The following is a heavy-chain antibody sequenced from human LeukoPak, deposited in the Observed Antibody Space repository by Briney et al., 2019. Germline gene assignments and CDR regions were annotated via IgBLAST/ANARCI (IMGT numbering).Heavy chain of an antibody. CDR3: AKAYDYYDSSGYH. D-gene: IGHD3-22*01. CDR1: GFTFSSYA. V-gene: IGHV3-30-3*01. CDR2: ISYDGSNK. Sequence: GGSLRLSCAASGFTFSSYAMHWARQTPGKGLEWVAVISYDGSNKYYADSVKGRFTISRDNSKNTLYLQMNSLRAEDTAVYYCAKAYDYYDSSGYHWGQGTLVTVSS. J-gene: IGHJ5*02.